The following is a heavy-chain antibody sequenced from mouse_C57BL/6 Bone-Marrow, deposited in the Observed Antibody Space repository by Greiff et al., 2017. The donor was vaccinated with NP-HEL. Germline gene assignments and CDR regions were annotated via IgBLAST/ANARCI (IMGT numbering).Heavy chain of an antibody. J-gene: IGHJ3*01. CDR2: IDPSDSYT. V-gene: IGHV1-59*01. D-gene: IGHD3-2*02. Sequence: VQLQQPGAELVRPGTSVKLSCKASGYTFTSYWMHWVKQRPGQGLEWIGVIDPSDSYTNYNQKFKGKATLTVDTSSSTAYMQLSSLTSEDSAVYYCARESGRGWFAYWGQGTLVTVSA. CDR3: ARESGRGWFAY. CDR1: GYTFTSYW.